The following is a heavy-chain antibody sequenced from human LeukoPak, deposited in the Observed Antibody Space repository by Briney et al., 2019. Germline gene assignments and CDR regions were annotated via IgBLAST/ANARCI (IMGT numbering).Heavy chain of an antibody. J-gene: IGHJ4*02. CDR3: ARGRNYIPLFDY. CDR2: IYYSGST. Sequence: PSETLSLTCTVSGGSIGSGGYYWSWIRQHPGKGLEWIGYIYYSGSTYYNPSLKSRVTISVATSKNQFSLKLSSVTAADTAVYYCARGRNYIPLFDYWGQGTLVTVSS. V-gene: IGHV4-31*03. CDR1: GGSIGSGGYY. D-gene: IGHD1-7*01.